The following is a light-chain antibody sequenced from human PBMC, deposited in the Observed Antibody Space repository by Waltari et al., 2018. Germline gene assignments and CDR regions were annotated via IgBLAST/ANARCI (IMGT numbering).Light chain of an antibody. CDR1: SSDVGGYTY. J-gene: IGLJ2*01. Sequence: QSALTQPRPVSGSPGQSVTIPCTGTSSDVGGYTYVTWYQHPPGKPPKLRLYDVYKRPSGVPDRFSGSKSGNAASLTISGLQVEDEADYYCCSYAGSYTLIFGGGTKLTVL. CDR2: DVY. V-gene: IGLV2-11*02. CDR3: CSYAGSYTLI.